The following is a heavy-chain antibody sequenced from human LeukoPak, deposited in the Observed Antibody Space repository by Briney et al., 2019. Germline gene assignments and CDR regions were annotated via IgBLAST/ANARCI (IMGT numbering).Heavy chain of an antibody. CDR2: IYYSGST. V-gene: IGHV4-39*07. J-gene: IGHJ2*01. Sequence: SETLSLTCTVSGGTISSSSYYWGWIRQPPGKGLEWIGSIYYSGSTYYNPSLKSRVTVSVDTSKNQFSLKLSSVTAADTAVYYCARDLVQLGYFDLWGRGTLVTVSS. CDR1: GGTISSSSYY. D-gene: IGHD6-13*01. CDR3: ARDLVQLGYFDL.